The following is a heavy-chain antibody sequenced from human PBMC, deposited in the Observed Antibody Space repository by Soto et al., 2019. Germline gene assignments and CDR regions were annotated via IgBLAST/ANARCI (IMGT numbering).Heavy chain of an antibody. V-gene: IGHV4-39*01. D-gene: IGHD3-10*01. Sequence: LETLSLTCTVSGGSISSVSYYWGWIRQPPGKGLEWIGSIYYSGSTYYNPSLKSRVTISVDTSKNQFSLKLSSVTAADTAVYYCAKTRWFEEFYHYFDYWGRGTLVTVSS. CDR3: AKTRWFEEFYHYFDY. CDR1: GGSISSVSYY. J-gene: IGHJ4*02. CDR2: IYYSGST.